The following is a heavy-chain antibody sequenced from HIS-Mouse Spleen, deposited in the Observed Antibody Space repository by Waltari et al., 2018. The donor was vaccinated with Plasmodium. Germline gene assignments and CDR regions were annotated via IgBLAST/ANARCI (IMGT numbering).Heavy chain of an antibody. D-gene: IGHD1-1*01. J-gene: IGHJ3*02. Sequence: EVQLVESGGGLVQPGGSLRLSCAASGFTFSSSDMHWVRQATGKGLEWGSAIGTAGDTYYPGSVKGRFTISRENAKNSLYLQMNSLRAGDTAVYYCARGRWNHAFDIWGQGTMVTVSS. CDR1: GFTFSSSD. CDR3: ARGRWNHAFDI. CDR2: IGTAGDT. V-gene: IGHV3-13*01.